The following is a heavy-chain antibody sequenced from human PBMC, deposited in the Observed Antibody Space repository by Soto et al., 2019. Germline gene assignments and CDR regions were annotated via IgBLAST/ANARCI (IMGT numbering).Heavy chain of an antibody. J-gene: IGHJ4*02. CDR3: ARSRGGYDSSGYYFDY. D-gene: IGHD3-22*01. Sequence: GEALKISCKGSGYSFTSYWIGWERQMPGKGLEWVGIIYPGDSDTRYSPSVQGQVTISADKSISTAYLQWGSLKASDSAMYYCARSRGGYDSSGYYFDYWGQGTLVTVSS. CDR1: GYSFTSYW. CDR2: IYPGDSDT. V-gene: IGHV5-51*01.